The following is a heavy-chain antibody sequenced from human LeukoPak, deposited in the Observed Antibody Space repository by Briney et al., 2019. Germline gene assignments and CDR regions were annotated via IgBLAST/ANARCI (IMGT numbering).Heavy chain of an antibody. J-gene: IGHJ4*02. CDR2: THYSGSS. CDR1: GASISSDDYY. Sequence: PSETLSLTCTVSGASISSDDYYWSWIRQPPGKGLKWIAYTHYSGSSFYNPSLKSRITISVDTSKNQFSLRLSSVTAADTAVYYCARLGVGATDYWGQGTLVTVSS. CDR3: ARLGVGATDY. D-gene: IGHD1-26*01. V-gene: IGHV4-30-4*01.